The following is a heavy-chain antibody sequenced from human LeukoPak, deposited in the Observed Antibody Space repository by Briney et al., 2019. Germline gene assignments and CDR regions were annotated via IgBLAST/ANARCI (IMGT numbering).Heavy chain of an antibody. J-gene: IGHJ6*02. Sequence: GGSLRLSCAASGFTFSSHAMSWVRQAPGKGLEWVSAISGSGGNTYYADSVKGRFTISRDNSKNTLYLQMNSLRAEDTAVYYCAKTGAITIFGVESSPYYYYGMDVWGQGTTVTVSS. V-gene: IGHV3-23*01. CDR2: ISGSGGNT. D-gene: IGHD3-3*01. CDR3: AKTGAITIFGVESSPYYYYGMDV. CDR1: GFTFSSHA.